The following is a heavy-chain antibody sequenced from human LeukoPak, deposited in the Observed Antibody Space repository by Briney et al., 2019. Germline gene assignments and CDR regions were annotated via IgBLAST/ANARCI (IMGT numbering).Heavy chain of an antibody. CDR1: GGSISSYY. CDR3: ARSDRIAAFFDY. D-gene: IGHD6-6*01. Sequence: SETLSLTCTVSGGSISSYYWSWIRQPAGKGLEWIGRIYTSGSTNYNPSLKSRVTMSVDTSKNQFSLKLSSVTAADPAVYYCARSDRIAAFFDYWGQGTLITVSS. CDR2: IYTSGST. J-gene: IGHJ4*02. V-gene: IGHV4-4*07.